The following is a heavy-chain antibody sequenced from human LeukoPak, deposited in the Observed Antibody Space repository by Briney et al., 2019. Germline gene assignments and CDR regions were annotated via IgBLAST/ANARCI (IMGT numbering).Heavy chain of an antibody. D-gene: IGHD5-24*01. CDR1: GGSFSAYY. CDR2: INHSGST. V-gene: IGHV4-34*01. CDR3: ARYGKGRWLTSTRPFWYFDL. Sequence: SETLSLTCAVYGGSFSAYYWSWIRQPPGEGLEWIVEINHSGSTNYNPSLMSRVTISVDTSKNQFSLKLSSVTAADTAVYYCARYGKGRWLTSTRPFWYFDLWGRGTLVTVSS. J-gene: IGHJ2*01.